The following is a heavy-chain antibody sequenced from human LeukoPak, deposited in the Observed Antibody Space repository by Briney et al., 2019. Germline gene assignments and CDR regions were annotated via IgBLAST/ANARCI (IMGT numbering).Heavy chain of an antibody. Sequence: GGSLRLSCAASGFTFSSYSMNWVRQAPGKGLEWVATIKKDGSEQYYVDSMKGRLTISRDNAKNSVYLQIHNLRAEDTAVYYCARDLGWLQSDYWGQGTLVTVSS. J-gene: IGHJ4*02. V-gene: IGHV3-7*01. D-gene: IGHD5-24*01. CDR3: ARDLGWLQSDY. CDR1: GFTFSSYS. CDR2: IKKDGSEQ.